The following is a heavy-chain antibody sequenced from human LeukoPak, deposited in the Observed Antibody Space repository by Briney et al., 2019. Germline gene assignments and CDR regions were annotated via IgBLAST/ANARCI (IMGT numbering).Heavy chain of an antibody. CDR3: ARDPWGALGY. V-gene: IGHV3-21*01. CDR1: GFTFSSYA. CDR2: ISSSSDYI. D-gene: IGHD1-26*01. J-gene: IGHJ4*02. Sequence: PGGSLRLSCAASGFTFSSYAMSWVRQAPRKGLEWVSSISSSSDYIHYADSVKARFTISRDNAKNSLYLQMNSLRAEDTAVYYCARDPWGALGYWGLGTLVTVSS.